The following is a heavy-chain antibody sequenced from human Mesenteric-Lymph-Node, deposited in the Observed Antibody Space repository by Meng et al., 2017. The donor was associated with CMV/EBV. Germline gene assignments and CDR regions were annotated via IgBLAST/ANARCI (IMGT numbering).Heavy chain of an antibody. J-gene: IGHJ4*02. V-gene: IGHV4-39*06. Sequence: GSLRLSCAASGFTFSSYWMSWVRQAPGKGLEWIGSIYYNGRKYYNPSLKSRVTLSVDTSRKQFALNLDYVTAADTAVYFCARVNFESGSFNFDFWGQGTLVTVSS. CDR1: GFTFSSYW. CDR3: ARVNFESGSFNFDF. CDR2: IYYNGRK. D-gene: IGHD3-10*01.